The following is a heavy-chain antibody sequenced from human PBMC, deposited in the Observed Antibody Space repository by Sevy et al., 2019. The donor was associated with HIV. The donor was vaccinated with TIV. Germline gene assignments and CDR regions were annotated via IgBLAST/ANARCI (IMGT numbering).Heavy chain of an antibody. Sequence: GGSLRLSCAASGFTFSSYGMHWVRQAPGKGLEWVAVISYDGSNKYYADTVKGRFTISRANSKNTLHLQMNSLRAEDTAVYYCAKGGFTMIEYYFDYWGQGTLVTVSS. CDR2: ISYDGSNK. CDR3: AKGGFTMIEYYFDY. D-gene: IGHD3-22*01. V-gene: IGHV3-30*18. CDR1: GFTFSSYG. J-gene: IGHJ4*02.